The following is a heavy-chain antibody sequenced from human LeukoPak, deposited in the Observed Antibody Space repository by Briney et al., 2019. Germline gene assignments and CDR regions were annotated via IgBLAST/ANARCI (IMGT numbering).Heavy chain of an antibody. Sequence: PGGSLTLSCAASDSTFRSHDMSWVRQTLEKGLEWVSSIAGDGASFYADSVRGRFTISRDKSQNILYLQMNSLRADDTAIYYCAKGPNFGSWRAVDYWGQGRLVTVFS. J-gene: IGHJ4*02. V-gene: IGHV3-23*01. CDR3: AKGPNFGSWRAVDY. D-gene: IGHD3-10*01. CDR2: IAGDGAS. CDR1: DSTFRSHD.